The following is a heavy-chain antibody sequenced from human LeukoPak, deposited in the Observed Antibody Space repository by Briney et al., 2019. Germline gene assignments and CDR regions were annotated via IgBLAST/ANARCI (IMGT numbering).Heavy chain of an antibody. V-gene: IGHV3-64D*06. CDR3: VKYSSGWYDY. D-gene: IGHD6-19*01. Sequence: GGSLRLSCSASGFTFSSYAIHWVRQAPGKGLEYVSAISDNGGSTYYADSVKGRFTISRDNSKNTLYLRMSSLRAEDTAVYYCVKYSSGWYDYWGQGTLVTVSS. CDR1: GFTFSSYA. J-gene: IGHJ4*02. CDR2: ISDNGGST.